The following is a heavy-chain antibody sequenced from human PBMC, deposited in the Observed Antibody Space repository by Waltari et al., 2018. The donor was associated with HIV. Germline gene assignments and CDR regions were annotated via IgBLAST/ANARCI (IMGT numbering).Heavy chain of an antibody. D-gene: IGHD2-2*01. V-gene: IGHV4-61*02. Sequence: QVQLQESGPGLVKPSQTLSLTCTVSGGSISSGSYYWSWIRQPAGKGLEWIGRIYTSGSTNYNPSLKSRVTISVDTSKNQFSLKLSSVTAADTAVYYCARQGQLLWGYYGMDVWGQGTTVTVSS. CDR3: ARQGQLLWGYYGMDV. CDR2: IYTSGST. CDR1: GGSISSGSYY. J-gene: IGHJ6*02.